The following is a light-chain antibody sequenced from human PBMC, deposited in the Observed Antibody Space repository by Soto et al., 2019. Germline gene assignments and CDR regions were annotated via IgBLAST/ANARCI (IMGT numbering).Light chain of an antibody. J-gene: IGKJ2*01. Sequence: DIQMTQSPSTLSASVGDRVTITCWASESISVWLAWYQQKPGKAPKLLIYKASTLQSGVPSRFSGSGSGTEFTLTVSSLQPDDFATYYCQQYHSLYTFGQGTKLEIK. V-gene: IGKV1-5*03. CDR3: QQYHSLYT. CDR2: KAS. CDR1: ESISVW.